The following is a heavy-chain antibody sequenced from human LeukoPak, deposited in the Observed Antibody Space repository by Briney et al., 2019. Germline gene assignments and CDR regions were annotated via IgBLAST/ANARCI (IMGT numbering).Heavy chain of an antibody. CDR2: VYHSGST. CDR3: AREEATTALPPQYYHGLDV. D-gene: IGHD1-1*01. Sequence: PSETLSLTCTVSGASISTYYRTWIRQPPGKGLEWIGYVYHSGSTTYNPSLRGRVAISLDTSKNQFSLRLRSVTAADTAVYYCAREEATTALPPQYYHGLDVWGQGSTVTVSS. CDR1: GASISTYY. J-gene: IGHJ6*02. V-gene: IGHV4-59*01.